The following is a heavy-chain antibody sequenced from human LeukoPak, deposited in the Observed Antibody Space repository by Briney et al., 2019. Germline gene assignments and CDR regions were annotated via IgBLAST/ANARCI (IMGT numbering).Heavy chain of an antibody. CDR1: GGSFSGYY. J-gene: IGHJ4*02. V-gene: IGHV4-34*01. D-gene: IGHD4-17*01. Sequence: LKPSETLSLTCAVYGGSFSGYYWSWIRQPPGKGLEWIGEINHSGSTNYNPSLKSRVTISVDTSKNQFSLKLSSVTAADTAVYYCARDLADYGEPFDYWGQGTLVTVSS. CDR3: ARDLADYGEPFDY. CDR2: INHSGST.